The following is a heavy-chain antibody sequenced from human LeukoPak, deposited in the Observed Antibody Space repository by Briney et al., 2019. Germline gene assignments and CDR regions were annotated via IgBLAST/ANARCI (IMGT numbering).Heavy chain of an antibody. CDR3: ARYGDSSGRGALDY. D-gene: IGHD6-19*01. V-gene: IGHV3-7*01. Sequence: PGGSLRLSCAASGFTFSSYWMSWVRQAPGKGLEWVANINQSGSEKYYVDSVKGRFTISRDNAKNSLYLQMNSLRAEDTAVYYCARYGDSSGRGALDYWGQGTLVTVSS. CDR1: GFTFSSYW. CDR2: INQSGSEK. J-gene: IGHJ4*02.